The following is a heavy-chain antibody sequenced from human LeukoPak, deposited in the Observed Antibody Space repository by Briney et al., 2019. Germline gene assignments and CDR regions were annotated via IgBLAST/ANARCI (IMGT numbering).Heavy chain of an antibody. CDR3: ARRRYGEAYDV. V-gene: IGHV3-7*01. J-gene: IGHJ3*01. D-gene: IGHD3-9*01. CDR1: GFTFSSYW. Sequence: PGRSLRRSCAASGFTFSSYWMSWVRQAPGKGLECVANIMEDESQIHYVDSVKGRFTISRDNAKNSLYLQMNSLRVEDTAVYYCARRRYGEAYDVWGQGTMVTVSS. CDR2: IMEDESQI.